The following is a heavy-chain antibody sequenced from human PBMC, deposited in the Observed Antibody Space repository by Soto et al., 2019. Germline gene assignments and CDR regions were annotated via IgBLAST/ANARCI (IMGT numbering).Heavy chain of an antibody. CDR1: GGSIGNSY. Sequence: SETLSLTCTVSGGSIGNSYWSWIRQSPGKGLEWIGYIYYSGSSNYNPSLKSRVSISVDTSKNQFSLKPSSVTAADTAVYYCARHSSSWPIFDYWGQGTLVT. D-gene: IGHD6-13*01. J-gene: IGHJ4*02. CDR3: ARHSSSWPIFDY. CDR2: IYYSGSS. V-gene: IGHV4-59*08.